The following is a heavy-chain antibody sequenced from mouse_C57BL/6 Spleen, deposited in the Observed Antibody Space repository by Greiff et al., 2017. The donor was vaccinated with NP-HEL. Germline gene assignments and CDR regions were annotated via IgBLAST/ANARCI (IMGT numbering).Heavy chain of an antibody. D-gene: IGHD3-2*02. CDR2: IYPGSGST. J-gene: IGHJ3*01. V-gene: IGHV1-55*01. CDR1: GYTFTSYW. CDR3: ARDSSGYGWFAY. Sequence: VQLQQPGAELVKPGASVKMSCKASGYTFTSYWITWVKQRPGQGLEWIGDIYPGSGSTNYNEKFKSKATLTVDTSSSTAYMQLSSLTSEDSAVYYCARDSSGYGWFAYWGQGTLVTVSA.